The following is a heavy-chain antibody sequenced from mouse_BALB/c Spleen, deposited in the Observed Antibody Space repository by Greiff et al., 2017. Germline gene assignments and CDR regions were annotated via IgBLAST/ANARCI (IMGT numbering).Heavy chain of an antibody. Sequence: QVQLKESGPGLVAPSQSLSITCTVSGFSLTSYGVHWVRQPPGKGLEWLGVIWAGGSTNYNSALMSRLSISKDNSKSQVFLKMNSLQTDDTAMYYCARGYYGSRYWYFDVWGAGTTVTVSS. CDR2: IWAGGST. D-gene: IGHD1-1*01. J-gene: IGHJ1*01. V-gene: IGHV2-9*02. CDR1: GFSLTSYG. CDR3: ARGYYGSRYWYFDV.